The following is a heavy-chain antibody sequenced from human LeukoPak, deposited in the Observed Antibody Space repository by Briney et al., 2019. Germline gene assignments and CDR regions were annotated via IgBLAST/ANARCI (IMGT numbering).Heavy chain of an antibody. CDR3: AATCYYDSSGYPSYFDY. CDR1: GGSISSYY. J-gene: IGHJ4*02. CDR2: IYYSGST. Sequence: SETLSLTCTVSGGSISSYYWSWIRQPPGKGLEWIGCIYYSGSTNYNPSLKSRVTISVDTSKNQFSLKLSSVTAADTAVYYCAATCYYDSSGYPSYFDYWGQGTLVTVSS. D-gene: IGHD3-22*01. V-gene: IGHV4-59*08.